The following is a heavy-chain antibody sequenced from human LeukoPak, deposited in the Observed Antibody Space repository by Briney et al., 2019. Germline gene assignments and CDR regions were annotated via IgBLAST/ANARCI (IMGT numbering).Heavy chain of an antibody. Sequence: GGSLRPSCAASGFTFTSYAMSWVRQAPGKGLEWVSAISGGGGDIFYADSVKGRFTISRDNSKNTLYLQMNSLRAEDTAVYYCAKRAELAVPGHFDYWGQGTLVTVSS. J-gene: IGHJ4*02. V-gene: IGHV3-23*01. D-gene: IGHD6-19*01. CDR1: GFTFTSYA. CDR3: AKRAELAVPGHFDY. CDR2: ISGGGGDI.